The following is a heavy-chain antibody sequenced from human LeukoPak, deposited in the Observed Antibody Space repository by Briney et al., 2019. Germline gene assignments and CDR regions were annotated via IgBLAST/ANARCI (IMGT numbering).Heavy chain of an antibody. J-gene: IGHJ4*02. CDR2: ISGSGGST. V-gene: IGHV3-23*01. D-gene: IGHD6-19*01. CDR1: GFTFSSYS. Sequence: PGGSLRLSCAASGFTFSSYSMNWVRQAPGKGLEWVSAISGSGGSTYYADSVKGRFTISRDNSKNTLYLQMNSLRAEDTAVYYCAKDATGSSGSPDYWGQGTLVTVSS. CDR3: AKDATGSSGSPDY.